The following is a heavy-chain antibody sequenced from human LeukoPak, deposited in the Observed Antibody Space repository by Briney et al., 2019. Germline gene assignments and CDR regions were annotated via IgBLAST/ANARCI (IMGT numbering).Heavy chain of an antibody. CDR1: GYTFTSYG. Sequence: SVTVSCKASGYTFTSYGISWVRRAPGQGLEWMGWISAYNGNTNYAQKLQGRVTMTTDTSTSTAYMELRSLRSDDTAVYYCARDRRITSGWYGFHYWGQGPLVPVSS. CDR3: ARDRRITSGWYGFHY. CDR2: ISAYNGNT. J-gene: IGHJ4*02. D-gene: IGHD6-19*01. V-gene: IGHV1-18*01.